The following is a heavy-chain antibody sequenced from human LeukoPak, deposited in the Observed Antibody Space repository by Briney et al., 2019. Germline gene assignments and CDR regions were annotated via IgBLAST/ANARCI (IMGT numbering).Heavy chain of an antibody. D-gene: IGHD5-24*01. V-gene: IGHV5-51*01. Sequence: GESLKISCKGYGYSFTRYWIGWVRQMPGKGLEWMGIIYPGDSDTRYSPSFQGQVTISADKSISTAYLQWSSLKASDTAMYYCARRGVGYNTWEHTDYWGQGTLVTVSS. CDR2: IYPGDSDT. CDR1: GYSFTRYW. CDR3: ARRGVGYNTWEHTDY. J-gene: IGHJ4*02.